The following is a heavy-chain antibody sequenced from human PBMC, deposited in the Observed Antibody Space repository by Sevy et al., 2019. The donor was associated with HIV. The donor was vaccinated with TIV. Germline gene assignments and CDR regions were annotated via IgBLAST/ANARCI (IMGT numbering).Heavy chain of an antibody. CDR1: GGSICNSAYY. D-gene: IGHD3-10*01. Sequence: SETLSLTCCVSGGSICNSAYYWGWIRQPPGKGLEWIGNISYIGNTYYKPSLKSRVTISVDTSKNQFSLQLSSVTAADTAVYYCARWTMGITMIQGECDSWGQGTLVTVSS. J-gene: IGHJ5*01. CDR3: ARWTMGITMIQGECDS. CDR2: ISYIGNT. V-gene: IGHV4-39*01.